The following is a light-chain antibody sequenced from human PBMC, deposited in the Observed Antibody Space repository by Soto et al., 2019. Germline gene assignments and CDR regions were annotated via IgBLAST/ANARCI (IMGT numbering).Light chain of an antibody. CDR3: ISYTVSRSYV. V-gene: IGLV2-14*01. CDR2: SVS. CDR1: SSDIGAYYH. J-gene: IGLJ1*01. Sequence: QSALSQPASVTVTREQSNTISYSGRSSDIGAYYHVAWVKKFPGKTPKLMIYSVSNRPSGVSHRFSGSKSGNTASLTISGLQPEEEADYYCISYTVSRSYVFGTGTKVTVL.